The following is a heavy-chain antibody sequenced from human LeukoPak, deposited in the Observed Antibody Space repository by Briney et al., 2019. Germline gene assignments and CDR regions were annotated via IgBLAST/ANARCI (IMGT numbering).Heavy chain of an antibody. Sequence: GASVKVSCKASGGTFSSYAISWVRQAPGQGLEWMGGIIPIFGTASYAQKFQGRVTITADESTSTAYMELSSLRSEDTAVYYCARGETNSGSHHAFDIWGQGTMVTVSS. J-gene: IGHJ3*02. CDR3: ARGETNSGSHHAFDI. V-gene: IGHV1-69*13. CDR2: IIPIFGTA. CDR1: GGTFSSYA. D-gene: IGHD1-26*01.